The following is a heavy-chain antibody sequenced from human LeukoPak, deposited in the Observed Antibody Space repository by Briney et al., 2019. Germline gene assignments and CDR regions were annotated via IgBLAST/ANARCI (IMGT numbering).Heavy chain of an antibody. CDR1: GFTFSSYS. J-gene: IGHJ4*02. V-gene: IGHV3-48*01. CDR3: ARGRYWGDFDY. D-gene: IGHD3-10*01. Sequence: GGSLRLSCAASGFTFSSYSMNWVRQAPGKGLEWISYVSYSSSTIYYADSVKGRFTISRDNAKNSLYLQMNSLRAEDTAVYYCARGRYWGDFDYWGQGTLVTVSS. CDR2: VSYSSSTI.